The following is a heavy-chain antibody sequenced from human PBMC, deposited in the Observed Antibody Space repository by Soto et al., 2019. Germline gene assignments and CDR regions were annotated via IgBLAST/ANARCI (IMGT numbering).Heavy chain of an antibody. CDR1: GGSLSSYY. V-gene: IGHV4-59*01. D-gene: IGHD3-3*01. CDR3: ARDRRTTIFGVVISIFDY. Sequence: SDTLSLTCTVSGGSLSSYYWSWIRQPPGKGLEWIGYMYHSGSTNYNPSLKSRVTISVDTSKNQFSLKLSSVTAADTAVYYCARDRRTTIFGVVISIFDYWGQGSLVNVSS. CDR2: MYHSGST. J-gene: IGHJ4*02.